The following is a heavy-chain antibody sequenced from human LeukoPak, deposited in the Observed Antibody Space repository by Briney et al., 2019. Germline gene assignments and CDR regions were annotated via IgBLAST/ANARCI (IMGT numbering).Heavy chain of an antibody. CDR1: GGSLSSGDYY. D-gene: IGHD6-6*01. CDR2: TYYSGST. V-gene: IGHV4-30-4*08. J-gene: IGHJ4*02. CDR3: ARVSSSSQGLDY. Sequence: SETLSLTCTVSGGSLSSGDYYWSWIRQPPGKGLEWIGYTYYSGSTYYNPSLKSRVTISVDTSKNQFSLKLSSVTAADTAVYYCARVSSSSQGLDYWGQGTLVTVSS.